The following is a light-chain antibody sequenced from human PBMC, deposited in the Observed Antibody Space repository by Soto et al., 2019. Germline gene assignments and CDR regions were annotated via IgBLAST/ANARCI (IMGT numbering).Light chain of an antibody. J-gene: IGLJ3*02. CDR1: SSNIGANT. Sequence: QPVLTQPPSTSGTPGQRVTISCSGSSSNIGANTVNWFQHLPGTAPKLLIYSHNHRPSGVPGRFSGSKSGTSASLAISGLQAEDEADYYCASWDGNLNGGVFGGGTKLTVL. V-gene: IGLV1-44*01. CDR3: ASWDGNLNGGV. CDR2: SHN.